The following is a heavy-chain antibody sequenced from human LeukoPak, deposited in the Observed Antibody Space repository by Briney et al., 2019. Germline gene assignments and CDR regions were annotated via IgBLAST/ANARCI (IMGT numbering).Heavy chain of an antibody. D-gene: IGHD4-17*01. CDR3: ARLGDLYGAYTFRDY. CDR2: IYPGDSDI. V-gene: IGHV5-51*01. CDR1: GFSFNSDW. J-gene: IGHJ4*02. Sequence: GESLKISCKASGFSFNSDWIGGVSQMPGKGLEWVGLIYPGDSDIRYSPSFRGRVTISADKSISTAYLQWSSLTASDTAMYYCARLGDLYGAYTFRDYWGQGTLVTVSS.